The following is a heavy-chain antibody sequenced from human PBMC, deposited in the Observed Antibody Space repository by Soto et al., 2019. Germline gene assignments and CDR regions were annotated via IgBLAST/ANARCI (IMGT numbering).Heavy chain of an antibody. Sequence: GGSLRLSCAASGFTFSSYWMSWVRQAPGKGLEWVANIKQDGSEKYYVDSVKGRFTISRDNAKNSLYLQMNSLGAEDTAVYYCGRDYSRVSRFFDYWGQGTLVTVSS. V-gene: IGHV3-7*01. J-gene: IGHJ4*02. D-gene: IGHD2-15*01. CDR3: GRDYSRVSRFFDY. CDR2: IKQDGSEK. CDR1: GFTFSSYW.